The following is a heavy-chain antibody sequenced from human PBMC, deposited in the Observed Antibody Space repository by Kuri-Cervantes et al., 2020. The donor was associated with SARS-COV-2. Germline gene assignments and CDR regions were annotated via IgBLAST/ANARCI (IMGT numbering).Heavy chain of an antibody. D-gene: IGHD4-11*01. CDR1: GGSISSGSYY. CDR2: IYHSGST. V-gene: IGHV4-39*07. CDR3: ARDPTGLQYYFDY. Sequence: SETLSLTCTVSGGSISSGSYYWSWIRQPAGKGLEWIGSIYHSGSTYYNPSLKSRVTISVDTSKNQFSLKLSSVTAADTAVYYCARDPTGLQYYFDYWGQGTLVTVSS. J-gene: IGHJ4*02.